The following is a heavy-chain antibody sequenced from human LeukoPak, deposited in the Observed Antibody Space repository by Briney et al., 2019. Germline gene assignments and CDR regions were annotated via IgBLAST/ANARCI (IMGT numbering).Heavy chain of an antibody. J-gene: IGHJ4*02. CDR3: AKGGGSSSGWYSLDY. V-gene: IGHV3-23*01. Sequence: GGSLRLSCAASGFTFSSYAMSWVRQAPGKGLEWVSAISGSGGSTYYADSVKGRFTISRDNSKNTLYLQMNSLRAEDTAIYYCAKGGGSSSGWYSLDYWGQGTLVTVSS. CDR2: ISGSGGST. CDR1: GFTFSSYA. D-gene: IGHD6-19*01.